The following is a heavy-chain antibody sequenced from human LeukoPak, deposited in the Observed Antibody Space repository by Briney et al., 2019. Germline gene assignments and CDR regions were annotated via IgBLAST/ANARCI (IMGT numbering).Heavy chain of an antibody. D-gene: IGHD2-15*01. J-gene: IGHJ4*02. CDR3: AKGVDYCSGGSCPADY. V-gene: IGHV3-30*18. Sequence: GGSLRLSCAASGFTFSNYGIHWVRQAPGKGLEWVAVITYDGNNKYYADSVKGRFTISRDNSKNTLFLQMNSLRAEDTAVYYCAKGVDYCSGGSCPADYWGPGTLVTVSS. CDR2: ITYDGNNK. CDR1: GFTFSNYG.